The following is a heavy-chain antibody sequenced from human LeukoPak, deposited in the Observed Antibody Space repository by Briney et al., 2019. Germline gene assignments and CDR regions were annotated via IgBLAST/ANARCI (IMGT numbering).Heavy chain of an antibody. Sequence: SQTLSLTCTVSGGSISSYYWSWIRQPAGKGLEWIGRIYTSGSTNYNPSLTSRGTISVDTSKNQFSLKLSSVTAADTAVYYCARETSQKGAHYMDVWGKGTTVTISS. J-gene: IGHJ6*03. CDR2: IYTSGST. D-gene: IGHD3-16*01. V-gene: IGHV4-4*07. CDR1: GGSISSYY. CDR3: ARETSQKGAHYMDV.